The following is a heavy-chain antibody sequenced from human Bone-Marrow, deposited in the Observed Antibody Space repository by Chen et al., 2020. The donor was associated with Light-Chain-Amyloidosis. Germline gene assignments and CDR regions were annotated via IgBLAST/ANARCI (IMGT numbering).Heavy chain of an antibody. Sequence: GWVRQMPGKGLEWMGVIYPDDSDARYSPSFEGQVTISADKSITTAYLQRRSLKASDTAMYYCARRRDGYNFDYWGQGTLVTVSS. CDR2: IYPDDSDA. V-gene: IGHV5-51*01. CDR3: ARRRDGYNFDY. D-gene: IGHD5-12*01. J-gene: IGHJ4*02.